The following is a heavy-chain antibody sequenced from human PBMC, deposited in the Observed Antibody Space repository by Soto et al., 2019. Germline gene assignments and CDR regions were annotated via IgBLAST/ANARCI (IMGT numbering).Heavy chain of an antibody. CDR3: ARQSPALFDY. Sequence: SETLSLTCTVSGGSISSYYWSWIRQPPGKGLEWIGYIYYSGSTNYNPSLKSRVTISVDTSKNQFSLKLSSVTAADTAVYYCARQSPALFDYWGQGTLVTVSS. CDR1: GGSISSYY. CDR2: IYYSGST. V-gene: IGHV4-59*01. J-gene: IGHJ4*02.